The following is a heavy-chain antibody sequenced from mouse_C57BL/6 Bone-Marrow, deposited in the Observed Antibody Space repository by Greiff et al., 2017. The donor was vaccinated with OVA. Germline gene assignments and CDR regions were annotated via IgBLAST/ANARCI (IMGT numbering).Heavy chain of an antibody. V-gene: IGHV5-17*01. CDR3: ASFLLGYFDY. CDR1: GFTFSDYG. Sequence: VQLKESGGGLVKPGGSLKLSCAASGFTFSDYGMHWVRQAPEKGLEWVAYISSGSSTIYYADTVKGRFTISRDNAKNTLFLQMTSLRSEDTAMYYCASFLLGYFDYWGQGTTLTVSS. CDR2: ISSGSSTI. J-gene: IGHJ2*01. D-gene: IGHD1-1*01.